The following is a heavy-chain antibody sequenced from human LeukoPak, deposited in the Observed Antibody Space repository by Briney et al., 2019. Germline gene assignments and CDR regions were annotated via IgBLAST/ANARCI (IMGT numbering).Heavy chain of an antibody. CDR1: GFSFSSFD. CDR3: ARGPPGGKYYYMDV. CDR2: IGNAGDT. Sequence: GGSLRLSCVASGFSFSSFDMHWVRQPTAQGLAWVATIGNAGDTYYPGSVEGRFTISRDNAKNSLYLQMNSLTAGDTAVYYCARGPPGGKYYYMDVWGKGTTVTVSS. V-gene: IGHV3-13*01. J-gene: IGHJ6*03. D-gene: IGHD4-23*01.